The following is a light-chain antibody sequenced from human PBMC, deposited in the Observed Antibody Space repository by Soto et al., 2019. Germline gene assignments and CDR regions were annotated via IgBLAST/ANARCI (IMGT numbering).Light chain of an antibody. CDR2: GAS. CDR3: QRYGTSLPLT. J-gene: IGKJ4*01. Sequence: EIVLTHAPGTLSLSPKDKATLSCRDSQSVSSNYLAWYQQKPGQAPRLLIYGASSRATGIPDRFSGSGSGTDFTLTISLLEPEDFAVYYCQRYGTSLPLTFGGGTKVDIK. CDR1: QSVSSNY. V-gene: IGKV3-20*01.